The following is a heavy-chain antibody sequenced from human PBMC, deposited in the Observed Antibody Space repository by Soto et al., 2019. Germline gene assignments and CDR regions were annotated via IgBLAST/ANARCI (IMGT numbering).Heavy chain of an antibody. V-gene: IGHV4-59*01. D-gene: IGHD4-4*01. CDR3: ARDRRSNYHSYYYYMDV. Sequence: QVQLQESGPGLVKPSETLSLTCTVSGGSISSYYWSWIRQPPGKGLEWIGYIYYSGSTNYNPSLKSRVTISVDTSKNQFSLKLSSVTAADTAVYYCARDRRSNYHSYYYYMDVWGKGTTVTVSS. J-gene: IGHJ6*03. CDR2: IYYSGST. CDR1: GGSISSYY.